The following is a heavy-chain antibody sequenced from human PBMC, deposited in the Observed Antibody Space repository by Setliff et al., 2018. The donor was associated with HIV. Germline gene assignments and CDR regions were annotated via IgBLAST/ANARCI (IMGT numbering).Heavy chain of an antibody. CDR2: ISSSSTTI. CDR1: GFTFSTYS. Sequence: GGSLRLSCAASGFTFSTYSMNWVRQAPGKGLEWVSYISSSSTTIYYADSVKGRFTISRDNAKNSLYLQMNSLRAEDTAVYYCARIETGGDRNHQDYWGQGTLVTVSS. CDR3: ARIETGGDRNHQDY. D-gene: IGHD2-21*02. J-gene: IGHJ4*02. V-gene: IGHV3-48*01.